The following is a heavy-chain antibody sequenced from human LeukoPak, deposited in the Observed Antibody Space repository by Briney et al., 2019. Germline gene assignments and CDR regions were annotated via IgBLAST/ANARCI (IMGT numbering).Heavy chain of an antibody. J-gene: IGHJ4*02. CDR2: ISGYNDNK. V-gene: IGHV1-18*01. CDR1: GYAFTNYG. Sequence: ASVKVSCKASGYAFTNYGVSWVRQAPGQGLEWMGWISGYNDNKNYAQKLQGRVTMTTDTSTSTAYMEMRSLRSDDTAVYYCARVQWELLLPFDYWGQGTLVTVSS. CDR3: ARVQWELLLPFDY. D-gene: IGHD1-26*01.